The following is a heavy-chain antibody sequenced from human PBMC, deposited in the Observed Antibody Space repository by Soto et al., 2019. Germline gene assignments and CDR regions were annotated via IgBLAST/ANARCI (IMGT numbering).Heavy chain of an antibody. V-gene: IGHV1-69-2*01. CDR3: TGDILVTHMSSLDF. CDR2: VDPQNNNT. D-gene: IGHD2-21*02. J-gene: IGHJ4*02. CDR1: GYRFTDSY. Sequence: EVKLIQSGAEVKKPGATVKIACKVYGYRFTDSYIHWIKQAPGKGLEWMGLVDPQNNNTDYGRTFQGRLTLTADTSTDTAFMELRSLRSEDTAAYYCTGDILVTHMSSLDFWGQGALVTVSS.